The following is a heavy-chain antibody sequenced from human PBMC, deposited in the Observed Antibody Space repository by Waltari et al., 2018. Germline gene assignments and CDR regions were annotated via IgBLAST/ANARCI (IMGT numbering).Heavy chain of an antibody. V-gene: IGHV3-21*01. D-gene: IGHD2-15*01. Sequence: EVQLVESGGGLVKPGGSLRLSCAASGFTFSSYSMNWVRQAPGKGLEWVSSIVSSSSYIYYADSVKGRFTISRDNAKNSLYLQMSSLRAEDTAVYYCARVAANVDYWGQGTLVTVSS. CDR1: GFTFSSYS. CDR2: IVSSSSYI. J-gene: IGHJ4*02. CDR3: ARVAANVDY.